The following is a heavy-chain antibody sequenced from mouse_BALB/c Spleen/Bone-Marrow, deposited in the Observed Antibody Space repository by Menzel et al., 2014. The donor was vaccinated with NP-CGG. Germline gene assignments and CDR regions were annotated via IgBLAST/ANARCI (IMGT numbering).Heavy chain of an antibody. CDR1: GYTFTYYT. CDR3: ARGGNYTYSAMDS. J-gene: IGHJ4*01. D-gene: IGHD2-1*01. CDR2: INPSSGYT. V-gene: IGHV1-4*01. Sequence: QVQLKESGAELARPGASVKMSCKASGYTFTYYTMHWAKQRPGQGLEWIGYINPSSGYTNYNQKFKDKATLTADKSSSTAYMQLSSLTSDNSTVYYCARGGNYTYSAMDSWGQGTSVTVSS.